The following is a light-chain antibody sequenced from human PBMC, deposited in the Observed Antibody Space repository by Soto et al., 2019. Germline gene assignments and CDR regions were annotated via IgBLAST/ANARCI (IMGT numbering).Light chain of an antibody. V-gene: IGLV2-14*01. CDR3: SSFTRSNTLV. Sequence: QSVLTQPASVSGSPGQSITISCSGTSSDIGYYNYVSWYQKNPGKAPRLVIYEVSNRPSGVSRRFSGSKSDNTASLIISGLQAEDEAVYYCSSFTRSNTLVFGGGTQLTVL. CDR2: EVS. CDR1: SSDIGYYNY. J-gene: IGLJ2*01.